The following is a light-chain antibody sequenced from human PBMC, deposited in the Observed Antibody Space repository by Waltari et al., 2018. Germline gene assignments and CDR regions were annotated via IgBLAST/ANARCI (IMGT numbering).Light chain of an antibody. CDR2: DNS. V-gene: IGLV1-51*01. CDR3: GTWDSSLSAYV. J-gene: IGLJ1*01. CDR1: SSNIGCNS. Sequence: QSVLTQPPSVSAAPGQKVTISCSGSSSNIGCNSLSWYQQLPGTAPKLLIYDNSKRPSGIPDRFSVSKSGTSATLGITGLQTGDEADYYCGTWDSSLSAYVFGTGTKVTVL.